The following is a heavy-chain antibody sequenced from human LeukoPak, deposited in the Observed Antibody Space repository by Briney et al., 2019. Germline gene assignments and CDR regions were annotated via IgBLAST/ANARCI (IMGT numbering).Heavy chain of an antibody. Sequence: SETLSLTCTVSGGSISSSSYYWGWIRQPPGKGLEWIGSIYYSGSTYYNPSLKSRVTISVDTSKNQFSLKLSSVTAADTAVYYCARVSSGPLEYFDYWGQGTLVTVSS. CDR1: GGSISSSSYY. CDR2: IYYSGST. CDR3: ARVSSGPLEYFDY. J-gene: IGHJ4*02. D-gene: IGHD3-22*01. V-gene: IGHV4-39*01.